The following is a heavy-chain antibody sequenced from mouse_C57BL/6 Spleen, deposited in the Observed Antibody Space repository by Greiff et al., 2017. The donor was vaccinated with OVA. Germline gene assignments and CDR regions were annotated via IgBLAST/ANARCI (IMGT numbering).Heavy chain of an antibody. CDR1: GYTFTSYW. V-gene: IGHV1-69*01. Sequence: QVQLQQPGAELVMPGASVKLSCKASGYTFTSYWMHWVKQRPGQGLEWIGEIDPSDSYTNYNQKFKGKSTLTVDKSSSTAYMQLSSLTSEDSAVYYCARVYYDHAWFAYWGQGTLVTVSA. CDR2: IDPSDSYT. CDR3: ARVYYDHAWFAY. D-gene: IGHD2-4*01. J-gene: IGHJ3*01.